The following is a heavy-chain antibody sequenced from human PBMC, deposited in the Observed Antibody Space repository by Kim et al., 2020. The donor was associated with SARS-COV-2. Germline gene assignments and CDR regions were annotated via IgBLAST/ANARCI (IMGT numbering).Heavy chain of an antibody. CDR3: VRGGVGSGSFDL. D-gene: IGHD3-10*01. CDR2: IKVDGSEK. CDR1: GFTFSNCW. Sequence: GGSLRLSCAASGFTFSNCWMSWVRQAPGMGLEWVANIKVDGSEKYYVDSAKGRFTISRDNVENSLYLQMNSLRAEDTAVYYCVRGGVGSGSFDLWGRGTLVTVSS. J-gene: IGHJ2*01. V-gene: IGHV3-7*01.